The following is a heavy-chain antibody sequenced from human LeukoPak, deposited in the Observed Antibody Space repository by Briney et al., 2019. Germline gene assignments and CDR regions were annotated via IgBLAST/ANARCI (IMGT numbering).Heavy chain of an antibody. CDR1: GYTFTSYD. D-gene: IGHD6-19*01. CDR2: MNPNSGNT. J-gene: IGHJ6*02. V-gene: IGHV1-8*01. Sequence: ASVKVSCTASGYTFTSYDINWVRQATGQGLEWMGWMNPNSGNTGYAQKFQGRVTMTRNTSISTAYMELSSLRSEDTAVYYCARGRREQWLVSRGGYDYGMDVWGQGTTVTVSS. CDR3: ARGRREQWLVSRGGYDYGMDV.